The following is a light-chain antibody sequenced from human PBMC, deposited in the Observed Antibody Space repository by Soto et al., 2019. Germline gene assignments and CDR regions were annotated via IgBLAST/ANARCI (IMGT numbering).Light chain of an antibody. CDR3: LQHNNYPRT. J-gene: IGKJ1*01. CDR2: AAS. V-gene: IGKV1-17*01. CDR1: QDIRSD. Sequence: DIQMTQSPSSLSASVGDRVTITCRASQDIRSDLGWFQQKGGKAPKRLVYAASGLQSGVPSRFSGSGSGTEFTLTINSLQPEDFATYYCLQHNNYPRTFGQGTKVEIK.